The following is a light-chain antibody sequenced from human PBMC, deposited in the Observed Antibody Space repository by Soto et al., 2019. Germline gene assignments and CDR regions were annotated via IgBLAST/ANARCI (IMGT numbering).Light chain of an antibody. V-gene: IGKV3-15*01. CDR3: QQYSNWLT. Sequence: EILMTQSPATLPVSPGERATLPCRASQSVSNKIAWYQQKPGQAPRFLIYDASIRATGIPARFSGSGSGTEFTLTVSSLQSEDFAVYYGQQYSNWLTFGGGTKVEIK. J-gene: IGKJ4*01. CDR2: DAS. CDR1: QSVSNK.